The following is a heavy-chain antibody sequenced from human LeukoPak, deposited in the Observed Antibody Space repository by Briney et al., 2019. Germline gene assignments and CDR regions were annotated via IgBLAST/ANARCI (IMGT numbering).Heavy chain of an antibody. D-gene: IGHD3-10*01. Sequence: SETLSLTCAVYGGSFSGYYWSWIRQPPGKGLEWIGEINHSGSTNYNPSLKSRVTISVDTSKNQFSLKLSSVTAADTAVYYCASLTMVRGVAKPFDYWGQGTLVTVSS. CDR1: GGSFSGYY. CDR2: INHSGST. J-gene: IGHJ4*02. CDR3: ASLTMVRGVAKPFDY. V-gene: IGHV4-34*01.